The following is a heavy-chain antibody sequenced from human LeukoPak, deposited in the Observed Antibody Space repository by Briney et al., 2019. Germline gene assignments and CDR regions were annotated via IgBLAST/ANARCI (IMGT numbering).Heavy chain of an antibody. J-gene: IGHJ4*02. CDR3: ARGSYGYSYY. D-gene: IGHD5-18*01. CDR1: GCSISSYY. CDR2: IYYSWGT. V-gene: IGHV4-59*01. Sequence: KASETLSLTCTVAGCSISSYYWRWIRQPPGKGLEWIGYIYYSWGTNYNPSLKSRVTISVDTSKNQFSLKLSSVNAADTAVYYCARGSYGYSYYWGQGTLVTVSS.